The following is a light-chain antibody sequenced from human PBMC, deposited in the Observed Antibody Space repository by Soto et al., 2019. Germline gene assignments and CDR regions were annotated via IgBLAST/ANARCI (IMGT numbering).Light chain of an antibody. Sequence: DIQMTQSPSSLSASVGDRVTITCRASQSINTYLNWYQQKPGKAPKLLIYGASSLQSGVPSKFSGSGSGTDFTLTIPNLQPEDFATYYCQQSYSAPRFTFGQGTKLEIK. V-gene: IGKV1-39*01. CDR3: QQSYSAPRFT. J-gene: IGKJ2*01. CDR1: QSINTY. CDR2: GAS.